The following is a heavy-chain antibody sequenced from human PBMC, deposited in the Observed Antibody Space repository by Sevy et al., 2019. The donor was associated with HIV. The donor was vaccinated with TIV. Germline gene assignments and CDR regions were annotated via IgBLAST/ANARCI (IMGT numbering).Heavy chain of an antibody. CDR2: IYSGGDT. Sequence: GGSLRLSCAASGFSVSINYMSWVRQAPGKGLEFVSVIYSGGDTYYADSAKGRFTISRGNSKNTLYLQMNSLGAEDTAVYYCGRGAGYSTGWAPRYYFDYGGQGTLVTVSS. J-gene: IGHJ4*02. D-gene: IGHD6-19*01. V-gene: IGHV3-53*01. CDR3: GRGAGYSTGWAPRYYFDY. CDR1: GFSVSINY.